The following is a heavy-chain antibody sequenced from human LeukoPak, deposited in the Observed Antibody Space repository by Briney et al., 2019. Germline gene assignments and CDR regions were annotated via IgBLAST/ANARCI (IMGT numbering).Heavy chain of an antibody. Sequence: GGSLRLSCAASGFTFSSYGMSWVRQAPGKGLEWVSGISGSGGSTYYADSVKGRLTISRDNSKNTLYLQMNSLRAEDTAVYYCAKDYGDYSYWGQGTLVTVSS. D-gene: IGHD4-17*01. CDR2: ISGSGGST. J-gene: IGHJ4*02. CDR1: GFTFSSYG. CDR3: AKDYGDYSY. V-gene: IGHV3-23*01.